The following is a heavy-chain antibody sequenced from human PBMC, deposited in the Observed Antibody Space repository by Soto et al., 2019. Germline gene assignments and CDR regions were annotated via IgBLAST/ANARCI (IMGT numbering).Heavy chain of an antibody. CDR3: ERGPQLVGRFDY. D-gene: IGHD6-6*01. CDR2: IIPMFCTA. J-gene: IGHJ4*02. Sequence: QVQLVQSGAEVKKPGSSVKVSCKASGGTFSSYAISWVRQAPGQGLGWMGGIIPMFCTANYAQKFQGRVTITADKSARTGYLELSSLRSDDTAVYYCERGPQLVGRFDYWAQGTLVTVSS. V-gene: IGHV1-69*06. CDR1: GGTFSSYA.